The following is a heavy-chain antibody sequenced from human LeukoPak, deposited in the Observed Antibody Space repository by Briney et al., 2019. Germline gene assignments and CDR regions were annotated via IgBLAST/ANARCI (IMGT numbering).Heavy chain of an antibody. CDR1: GFSFSNYG. Sequence: TGGSLRVSCTASGFSFSNYGIHWVRQAPGRGLEWVALIHFDGSQQYYVASVKGRFTVSRDNPKNTVYLQMNSLRAEDTALYYCVKDQGYCSSASCYLGAFDIWGPGTMVTVSS. V-gene: IGHV3-30*02. CDR2: IHFDGSQQ. CDR3: VKDQGYCSSASCYLGAFDI. J-gene: IGHJ3*02. D-gene: IGHD2-2*01.